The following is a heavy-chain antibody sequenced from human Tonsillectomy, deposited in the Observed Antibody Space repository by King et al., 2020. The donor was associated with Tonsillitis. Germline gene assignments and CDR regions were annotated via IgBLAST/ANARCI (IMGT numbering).Heavy chain of an antibody. J-gene: IGHJ4*02. CDR3: ARDLDYYDSSGYFYY. V-gene: IGHV3-30*04. D-gene: IGHD3-22*01. CDR2: ISYDGSDK. Sequence: VQLVESGGGVVQPGRSMRLSCAASGFTFSSYAMHWVRQAPGKGLEWVAVISYDGSDKYHADSVKGRFTISRDNSKNTLYLQMNSLRAEDTALYYCARDLDYYDSSGYFYYWGPGTLVTVSS. CDR1: GFTFSSYA.